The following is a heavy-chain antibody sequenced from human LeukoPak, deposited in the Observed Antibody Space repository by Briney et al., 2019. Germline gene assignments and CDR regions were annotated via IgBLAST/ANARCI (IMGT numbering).Heavy chain of an antibody. CDR3: ARALGVERGY. CDR2: INHSGST. J-gene: IGHJ4*02. Sequence: SETLSLTCAVYGGSFSGYYWSWIRQPPGKGLEWIGEINHSGSTNYNPSLKGRVTISVDTSKNQFSLKLSSVTAADTAVYYCARALGVERGYWGQGTLVTVSS. D-gene: IGHD1-1*01. CDR1: GGSFSGYY. V-gene: IGHV4-34*01.